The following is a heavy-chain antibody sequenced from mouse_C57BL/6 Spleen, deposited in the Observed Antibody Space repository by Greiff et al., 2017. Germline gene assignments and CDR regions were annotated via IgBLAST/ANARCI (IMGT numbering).Heavy chain of an antibody. CDR3: ARWRGNYGGYFDV. CDR2: INPNNGGT. Sequence: VQLQQSGPELVKPGASVKISCKASGYTFTDYYMNWVKQSHGKSLEWIGDINPNNGGTSYNQKFKGKATLTVDKSSSTAYMELRSLTSEDSAVYYCARWRGNYGGYFDVWGTGTTVTVSS. CDR1: GYTFTDYY. J-gene: IGHJ1*03. D-gene: IGHD2-1*01. V-gene: IGHV1-26*01.